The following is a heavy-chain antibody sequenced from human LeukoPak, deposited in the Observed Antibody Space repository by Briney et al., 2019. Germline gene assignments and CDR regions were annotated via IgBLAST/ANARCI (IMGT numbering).Heavy chain of an antibody. CDR2: IYTSGST. J-gene: IGHJ5*02. CDR1: GGSISSYY. V-gene: IGHV4-4*07. D-gene: IGHD3-3*01. Sequence: SETLSLTCTVSGGSISSYYWSWIRQPAGRGLEWIGRIYTSGSTNYNPSLKSRVTMSVDTSKNQFSLKLSSVTAADTAVYYCARVRFLEWLGNWFDPWGQGTLVTVSS. CDR3: ARVRFLEWLGNWFDP.